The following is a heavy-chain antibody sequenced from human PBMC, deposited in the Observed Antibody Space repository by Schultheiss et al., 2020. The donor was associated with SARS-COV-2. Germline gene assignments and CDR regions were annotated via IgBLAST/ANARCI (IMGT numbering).Heavy chain of an antibody. CDR3: ARIQGAGATLEFYYYYGMDV. Sequence: GGSLRLSCAASGFTFSSYAMHWVRQAPGKGLEWVAVISYDGSNKYYVDSVKGRFTISRDNSKNMLYLQMNSLRAEDTAVYYCARIQGAGATLEFYYYYGMDVWGQGTTVTVSS. D-gene: IGHD5-12*01. CDR2: ISYDGSNK. V-gene: IGHV3-30*04. J-gene: IGHJ6*02. CDR1: GFTFSSYA.